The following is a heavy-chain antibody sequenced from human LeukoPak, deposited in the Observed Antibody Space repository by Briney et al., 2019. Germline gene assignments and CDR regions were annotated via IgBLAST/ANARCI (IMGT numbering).Heavy chain of an antibody. Sequence: TGGSLRLSCAASGFTFSSYSMNWVRQAPGKGLEWVSYISSSGSTIYYADSVKGRFTISRDNAKNSLYLQMNSLRAEDTAVYYCARDLHYGDPRGEHDYWGQGTLVTVSS. V-gene: IGHV3-48*01. D-gene: IGHD4-17*01. CDR3: ARDLHYGDPRGEHDY. CDR2: ISSSGSTI. J-gene: IGHJ4*02. CDR1: GFTFSSYS.